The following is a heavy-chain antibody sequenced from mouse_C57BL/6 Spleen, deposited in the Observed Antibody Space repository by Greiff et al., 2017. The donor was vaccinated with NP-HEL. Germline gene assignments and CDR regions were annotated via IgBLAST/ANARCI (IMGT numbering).Heavy chain of an antibody. CDR2: IDPETGGT. D-gene: IGHD1-1*01. CDR1: GYTFTDYE. Sequence: VQLQQSGAELVRPGASVTLSCKASGYTFTDYEMHWVKQTPVHGLEWIGAIDPETGGTAYNQKFKGKALLTADKSASPAYMELRSLTSEDSAVYYCTRSTTVVEEAWFAYWGQGTLVTVSA. CDR3: TRSTTVVEEAWFAY. V-gene: IGHV1-15*01. J-gene: IGHJ3*01.